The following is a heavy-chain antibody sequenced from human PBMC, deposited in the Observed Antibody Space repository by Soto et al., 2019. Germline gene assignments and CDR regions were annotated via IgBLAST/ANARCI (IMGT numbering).Heavy chain of an antibody. J-gene: IGHJ4*02. CDR2: INSDGSST. CDR1: GFTFSSYW. Sequence: EVQLVESGGALVQPGGSLRLSCAASGFTFSSYWMHWVRQAPGKGLVWVSRINSDGSSTSYADSVKGRFTISRDNAKNTLYLQMTSLRAEDTAVYYCARTSLVVAAATREDYWGQGTLVTVSS. CDR3: ARTSLVVAAATREDY. V-gene: IGHV3-74*01. D-gene: IGHD2-15*01.